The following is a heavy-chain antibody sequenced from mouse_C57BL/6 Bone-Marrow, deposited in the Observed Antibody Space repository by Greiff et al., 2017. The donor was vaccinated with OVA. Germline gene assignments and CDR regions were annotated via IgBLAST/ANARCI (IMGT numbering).Heavy chain of an antibody. D-gene: IGHD1-1*01. J-gene: IGHJ1*03. CDR2: IWRGGST. V-gene: IGHV2-5*01. CDR3: AKPSHYYGSSYWYFDV. CDR1: GFSLTSYG. Sequence: VQLQQSGPGLVQPSQSLSITCTVSGFSLTSYGVHWVRQSPGKGLEWLGVIWRGGSTDYTAAFMSRLSITKDNSKSQVFFKMNSLQADDTAIYSCAKPSHYYGSSYWYFDVWGTGTTVTVSS.